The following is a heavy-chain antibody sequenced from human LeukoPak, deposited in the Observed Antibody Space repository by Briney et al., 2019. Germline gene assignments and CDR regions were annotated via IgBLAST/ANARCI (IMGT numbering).Heavy chain of an antibody. J-gene: IGHJ5*02. Sequence: SSETLSLTCTVSGGSISSYYWSWIRQPPGKGLEWIGYIYYSGSTNYNPSLKSRVTISVDTSKNQFSLKLSSVTAADTAVYYCARGEYQLLYGLFDPWGQGTLVTVSS. CDR1: GGSISSYY. V-gene: IGHV4-59*01. CDR3: ARGEYQLLYGLFDP. CDR2: IYYSGST. D-gene: IGHD2-2*02.